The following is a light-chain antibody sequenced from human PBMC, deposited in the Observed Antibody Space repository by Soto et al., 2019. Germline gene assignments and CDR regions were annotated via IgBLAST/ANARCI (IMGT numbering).Light chain of an antibody. V-gene: IGKV3-15*01. CDR2: GAS. CDR1: QNVLSNY. CDR3: QQYNNWART. Sequence: EIVLTQSPGTLSLSPGERATLSCWASQNVLSNYLAWYQQKPGQAPRLLIYGASTRATGIPARFSGSGSGTEFTLTISSLQSEDFAVYYCQQYNNWARTFGQGTKVDIK. J-gene: IGKJ1*01.